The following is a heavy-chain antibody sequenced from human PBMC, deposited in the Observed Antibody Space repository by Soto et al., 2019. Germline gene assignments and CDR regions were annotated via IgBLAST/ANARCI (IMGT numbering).Heavy chain of an antibody. J-gene: IGHJ4*02. CDR2: ISAYNGNT. V-gene: IGHV1-18*04. CDR3: ARAPQYYYDSSGYYLWDY. Sequence: GASVNVSCTASVYTFTSYGISWVRRAPGQGLEWMGWISAYNGNTNYAQKLQGRVTMTTDTSTSTAYMELRSLRSDDTAVYYCARAPQYYYDSSGYYLWDYWGQGTLVTVS. D-gene: IGHD3-22*01. CDR1: VYTFTSYG.